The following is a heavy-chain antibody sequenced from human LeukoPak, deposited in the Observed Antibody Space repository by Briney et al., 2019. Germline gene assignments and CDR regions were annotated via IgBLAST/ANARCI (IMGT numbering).Heavy chain of an antibody. J-gene: IGHJ4*02. Sequence: GGSLRLSCAASGFTFSSYGMHWVRQAPGKGLEWVAVISYDGSNKYYAGSVKGRFTISRDNSKNTLYLQMNSLGAEDTAVYYCAKGTVLGDSSGYPPYFDYWGQGTLVTVSS. D-gene: IGHD3-22*01. CDR3: AKGTVLGDSSGYPPYFDY. V-gene: IGHV3-30*18. CDR2: ISYDGSNK. CDR1: GFTFSSYG.